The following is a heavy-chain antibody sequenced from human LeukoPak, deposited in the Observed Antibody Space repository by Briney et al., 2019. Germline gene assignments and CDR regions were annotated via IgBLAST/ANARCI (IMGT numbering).Heavy chain of an antibody. Sequence: ASVKVSCKASGYTFTSYGISWVRQAPGQGLEWMGWISAYNGNTNYAQKLQGRVTMTTDTSTSTAYMELRSLRSDDTAVYYCARDPYYYDSSGYYAPFDYWGQGTLVTVSS. CDR1: GYTFTSYG. CDR3: ARDPYYYDSSGYYAPFDY. D-gene: IGHD3-22*01. CDR2: ISAYNGNT. J-gene: IGHJ4*02. V-gene: IGHV1-18*01.